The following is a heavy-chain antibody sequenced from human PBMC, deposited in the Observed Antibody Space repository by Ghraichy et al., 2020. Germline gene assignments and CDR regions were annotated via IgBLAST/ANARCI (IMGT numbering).Heavy chain of an antibody. CDR2: IYPDDSDT. Sequence: GESLNISCKGSGYSFATYWIGWVRQRPGKGLEWMGIIYPDDSDTRYSPSFQGQVIISADKSISTAYLQWSSLKASDTAMYYCARHRGTMTAVTTWAYYWGQGTLVAVSS. CDR1: GYSFATYW. CDR3: ARHRGTMTAVTTWAYY. V-gene: IGHV5-51*01. J-gene: IGHJ4*02. D-gene: IGHD4-17*01.